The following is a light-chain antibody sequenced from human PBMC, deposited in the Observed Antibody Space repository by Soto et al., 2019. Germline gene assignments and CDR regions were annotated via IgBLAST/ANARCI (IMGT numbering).Light chain of an antibody. Sequence: QSVLTQPPSASGTPGQRVTISCSGSSSNIGSNTVNWYQQLPGTAPKLLIYNNNQRPSGVPDRFSGSKSGTSASLAISGLQSEDEADYYCPAWHDSLNGLVFGTGTKLTVL. CDR1: SSNIGSNT. CDR2: NNN. CDR3: PAWHDSLNGLV. J-gene: IGLJ1*01. V-gene: IGLV1-44*01.